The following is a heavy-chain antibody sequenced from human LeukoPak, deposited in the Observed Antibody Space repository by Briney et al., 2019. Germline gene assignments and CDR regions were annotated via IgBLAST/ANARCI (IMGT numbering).Heavy chain of an antibody. V-gene: IGHV1-2*02. J-gene: IGHJ4*02. CDR1: GYTFTGYY. Sequence: ASVKVSCKASGYTFTGYYMHWVRQAPGQGLEWMGWINPNSGGTNYAQKFRGRVTITRDTSISTTYMDLSSLRSHDTAVYSCASAKGLGMAIDYWGQGTLVTVSS. CDR2: INPNSGGT. CDR3: ASAKGLGMAIDY. D-gene: IGHD5-12*01.